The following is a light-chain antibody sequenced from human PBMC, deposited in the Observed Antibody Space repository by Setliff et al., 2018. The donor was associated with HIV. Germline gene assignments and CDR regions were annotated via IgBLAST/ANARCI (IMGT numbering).Light chain of an antibody. V-gene: IGLV2-14*01. CDR2: QLI. Sequence: SVLTQPASVSGSPGQSITISCTGTSSDIGGYNYVSWYQQLPGKAPKLMIFQLINRPSGVSNRFSGSKSGNTASLTISGLQAEDEADYYCSASRPSRTLVVFGTGTKV. CDR1: SSDIGGYNY. CDR3: SASRPSRTLVV. J-gene: IGLJ1*01.